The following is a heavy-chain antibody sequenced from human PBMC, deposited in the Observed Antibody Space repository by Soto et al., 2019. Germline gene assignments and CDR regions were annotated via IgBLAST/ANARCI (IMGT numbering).Heavy chain of an antibody. V-gene: IGHV3-23*01. J-gene: IGHJ4*02. CDR2: ISASGRDT. D-gene: IGHD6-19*01. Sequence: HPGGSLRLSCAASGFTFTNFAMSWVRQAPGRGLEWVSGISASGRDTCYADSVKDRFTVSRDNSKNTLYLQMNSLRAEDTAIYYCAKGKASGWYYFDYWGQGARVTVSS. CDR3: AKGKASGWYYFDY. CDR1: GFTFTNFA.